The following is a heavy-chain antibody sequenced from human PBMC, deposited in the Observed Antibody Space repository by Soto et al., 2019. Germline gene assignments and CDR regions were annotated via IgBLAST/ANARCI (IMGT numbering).Heavy chain of an antibody. CDR2: SYYSGST. CDR1: GGSIINYY. CDR3: ARAVLPATAPFDY. J-gene: IGHJ4*02. V-gene: IGHV4-59*01. Sequence: QVQLQESGPRLVKPSETLSLTCIVSGGSIINYYWSWIRQPPGKGLEWIGYSYYSGSTNYNPSLQSRVTISVEKSKNQFSLKLSSVTAADKAVYYCARAVLPATAPFDYWGQGTLVTVSS. D-gene: IGHD2-2*01.